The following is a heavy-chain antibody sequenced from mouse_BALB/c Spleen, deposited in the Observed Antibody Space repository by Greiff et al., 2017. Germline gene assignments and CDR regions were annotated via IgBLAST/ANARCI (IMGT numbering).Heavy chain of an antibody. V-gene: IGHV14-3*02. CDR1: GFNIKDTY. Sequence: EVKLMESGAELVKPGASVKLSCTASGFNIKDTYMHWVKQRPEQGLEWIGRIDPANGNTKYDPKFQGKATITADTSSNTAYLQLSSLTSEDTAVYYCARDGNSYFDYWGQGTTLTVSS. D-gene: IGHD2-1*01. J-gene: IGHJ2*01. CDR2: IDPANGNT. CDR3: ARDGNSYFDY.